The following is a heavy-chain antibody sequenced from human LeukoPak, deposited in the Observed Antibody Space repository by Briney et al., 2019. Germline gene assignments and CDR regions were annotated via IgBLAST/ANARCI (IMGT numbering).Heavy chain of an antibody. J-gene: IGHJ4*02. CDR1: GGTFSSYA. V-gene: IGHV1-69*01. Sequence: EASVKVSFKASGGTFSSYAISWVRQAPGQGLEWMGGIIPIFGTANYAQKFQGRVTITADESTSTAYMELSSLRSEDTAVYYCARDYYYDSSGYLDYWGQGTLVTVSS. CDR2: IIPIFGTA. CDR3: ARDYYYDSSGYLDY. D-gene: IGHD3-22*01.